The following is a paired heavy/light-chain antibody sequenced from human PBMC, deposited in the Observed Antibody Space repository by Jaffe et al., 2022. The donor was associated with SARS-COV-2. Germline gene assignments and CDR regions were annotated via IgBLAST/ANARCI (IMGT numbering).Light chain of an antibody. CDR1: QSVVTS. CDR3: QQYAEWPT. V-gene: IGKV3D-15*01. J-gene: IGKJ4*01. CDR2: DAS. Sequence: DIVMTQSPATLSVSPGEKAALSCRASQSVVTSLVWYQQIPGHSPRVLIYDASTRATGIPTRFSGSGSGTEFTLTISSLQSEDFAVYYCQQYAEWPTFGGGTKVEIK.
Heavy chain of an antibody. CDR3: VRQGYCNGNNCHNWFDP. CDR2: ISHSGST. V-gene: IGHV4-38-2*02. CDR1: GYSINNNYH. Sequence: QEQLLESGPGLVKPSETLSLTCTVSGYSINNNYHWGWIRLPPGEGLEWIGLISHSGSTYYSSSLKSRVTLSMDTSKNQFSLMLSSVTAADTAVYYCVRQGYCNGNNCHNWFDPWGQGILVTVSS. D-gene: IGHD2-2*01. J-gene: IGHJ5*02.